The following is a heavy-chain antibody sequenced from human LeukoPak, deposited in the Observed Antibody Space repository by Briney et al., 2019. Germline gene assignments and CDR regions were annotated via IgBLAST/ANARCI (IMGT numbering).Heavy chain of an antibody. CDR2: IYYSGST. V-gene: IGHV4-31*03. CDR1: GGSISSGGYY. Sequence: SETLSLTCTVSGGSISSGGYYWSWIRQHPGKGLEWIGYIYYSGSTYYNPSLKSRVTTSVDTSKNQFSLKLSSVTAADTAVYYCARVRRITMITSRSPTNWFDPWGQGTLVTVSS. D-gene: IGHD3-22*01. J-gene: IGHJ5*02. CDR3: ARVRRITMITSRSPTNWFDP.